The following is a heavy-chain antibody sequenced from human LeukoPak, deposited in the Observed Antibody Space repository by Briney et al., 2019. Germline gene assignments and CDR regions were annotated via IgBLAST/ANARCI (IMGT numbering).Heavy chain of an antibody. D-gene: IGHD6-13*01. Sequence: GGSLRLSCAASGFTFRSYNMGWVRQAPGKGLEWVSYISSSSSYTNYADSVKGRFTISRDNAKNSLYLQMDSLRAEDTAVYYCARGRASSKRYFDYWGQGTLVTVSS. J-gene: IGHJ4*02. V-gene: IGHV3-21*05. CDR1: GFTFRSYN. CDR3: ARGRASSKRYFDY. CDR2: ISSSSSYT.